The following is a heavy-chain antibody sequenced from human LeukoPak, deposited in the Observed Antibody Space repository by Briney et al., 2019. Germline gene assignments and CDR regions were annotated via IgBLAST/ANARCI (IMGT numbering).Heavy chain of an antibody. CDR2: IYYSGST. D-gene: IGHD1-26*01. Sequence: SGTLSLTCTVSGGSISSGGYYWSWIRQHPGKGLEWIGYIYYSGSTYYNPSLKSRVTISVDTSKNQFSLKLSSVTAADTAVYYCARTRGALTDYYYYMDVWGKGTTVTVSS. CDR1: GGSISSGGYY. CDR3: ARTRGALTDYYYYMDV. V-gene: IGHV4-31*03. J-gene: IGHJ6*03.